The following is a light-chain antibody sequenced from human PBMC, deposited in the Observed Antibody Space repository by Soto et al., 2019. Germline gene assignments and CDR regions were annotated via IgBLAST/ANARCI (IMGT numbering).Light chain of an antibody. J-gene: IGKJ4*01. CDR1: QSVLYIPTNKNY. CDR3: QQYYSSPRLG. CDR2: WAS. Sequence: DIVMTQSPDSLAVSLGERATITCRSSQSVLYIPTNKNYVAWYQQKPGQPPNLLLYWASTRESGVPDRFSGSGSGTYFTLTISSRQAEDVAFYYCQQYYSSPRLGFGGGTKVEIK. V-gene: IGKV4-1*01.